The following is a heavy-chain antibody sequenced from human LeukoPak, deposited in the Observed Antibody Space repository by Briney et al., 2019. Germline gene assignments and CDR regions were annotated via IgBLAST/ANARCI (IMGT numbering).Heavy chain of an antibody. J-gene: IGHJ5*02. CDR1: GYTFTSYG. CDR3: ARDYGSGSYDHWFDP. Sequence: GASVKVSCKASGYTFTSYGISWVRQAPGQGLEWMGWISAYNGNTNYAQKLQGRVTMTTDTSTSTAYMELRSLRSDDTAVYYCARDYGSGSYDHWFDPWGQGTLVTVSS. V-gene: IGHV1-18*01. D-gene: IGHD3-10*01. CDR2: ISAYNGNT.